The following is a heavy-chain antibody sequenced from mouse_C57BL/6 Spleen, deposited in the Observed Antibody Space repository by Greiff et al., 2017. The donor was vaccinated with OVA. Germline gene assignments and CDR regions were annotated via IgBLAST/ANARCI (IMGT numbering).Heavy chain of an antibody. CDR1: FFPFLSSS. J-gene: IGHJ1*03. CDR2: INYYCSST. V-gene: IGHV5-16*01. CDR3: ARDKDYGYLWYFDV. Sequence: LSFPSSFFPFLSSSLSFFLPFPDPFLSFFSTINYYCSSTYYLDSLKIRFIISRDNAKNILYLQMSSLKSEDTATYYCARDKDYGYLWYFDVWGTGTTVTVSS. D-gene: IGHD2-2*01.